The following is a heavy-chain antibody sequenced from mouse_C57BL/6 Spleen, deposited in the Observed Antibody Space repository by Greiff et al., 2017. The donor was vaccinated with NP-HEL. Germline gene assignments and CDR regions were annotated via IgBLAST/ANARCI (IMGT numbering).Heavy chain of an antibody. CDR1: GFTFSSYA. CDR3: ARDYYDYDGDFLYAMDY. J-gene: IGHJ4*01. CDR2: ISDGGSYT. D-gene: IGHD2-4*01. Sequence: EVQRVESGGGLVKPGGSLKLSCAASGFTFSSYAMSWVRQTPEKRLEWVATISDGGSYTYYPDNVKGRFTISRDNAKNNLYLQMSHLKSEDTAMYYCARDYYDYDGDFLYAMDYWGQGTSVTVSS. V-gene: IGHV5-4*01.